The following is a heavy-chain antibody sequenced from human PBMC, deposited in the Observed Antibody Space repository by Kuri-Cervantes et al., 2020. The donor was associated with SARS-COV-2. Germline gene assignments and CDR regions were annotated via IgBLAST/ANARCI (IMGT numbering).Heavy chain of an antibody. CDR2: FDPEDGET. CDR3: ATGPAAIVGGWFDP. V-gene: IGHV1-24*01. Sequence: GGSLRLSCKVSRYTLTELSMHWVRQAPGKGLEWMGGFDPEDGETIYAQKFQGRVTMTEDTSTDTAYMELSSLRSEDTAVYYCATGPAAIVGGWFDPWGQGTLVTVSS. D-gene: IGHD2-2*01. CDR1: RYTLTELS. J-gene: IGHJ5*02.